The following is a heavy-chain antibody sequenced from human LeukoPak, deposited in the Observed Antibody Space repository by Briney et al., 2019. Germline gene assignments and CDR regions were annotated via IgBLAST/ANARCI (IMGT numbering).Heavy chain of an antibody. CDR1: GFTVSSTY. Sequence: GGSLRLSCAASGFTVSSTYMSWVPQTPGKGLERVSVIYSGGSTYYADSVKGRFTISRDNSKNTLYLQMNSLRAEDTAVYYCARDLLEWYFDYWGQGTLVTVSS. V-gene: IGHV3-66*01. J-gene: IGHJ4*02. CDR2: IYSGGST. CDR3: ARDLLEWYFDY. D-gene: IGHD3-3*01.